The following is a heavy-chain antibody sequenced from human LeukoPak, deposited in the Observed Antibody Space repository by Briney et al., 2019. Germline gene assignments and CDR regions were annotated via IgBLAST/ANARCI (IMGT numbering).Heavy chain of an antibody. Sequence: RSGGSLRLSCAASGFTFSSYGMSWVRQAPGKGLEWVSAIGGSGSTTYYADSVKGQFTISRDNSKNTLYLQMNSLRAEDTAVYYCAKDTASSWWYFDLWGRGTLVTVSS. V-gene: IGHV3-23*01. CDR1: GFTFSSYG. CDR3: AKDTASSWWYFDL. CDR2: IGGSGSTT. J-gene: IGHJ2*01. D-gene: IGHD5-18*01.